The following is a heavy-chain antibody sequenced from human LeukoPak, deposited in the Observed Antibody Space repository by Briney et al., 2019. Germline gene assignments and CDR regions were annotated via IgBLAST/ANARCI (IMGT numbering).Heavy chain of an antibody. CDR2: IRTDGGEK. Sequence: PGTSLRLTCAASGFTFRYYGMHWVRQAPGKGLEWVASIRTDGGEKYHADSVQGRFSISRDNSKNTLYLQMDSLRAEDTALYYCATIGYRTSWANFDYWGQGTLVTVSS. CDR3: ATIGYRTSWANFDY. V-gene: IGHV3-30*02. J-gene: IGHJ4*02. D-gene: IGHD6-13*01. CDR1: GFTFRYYG.